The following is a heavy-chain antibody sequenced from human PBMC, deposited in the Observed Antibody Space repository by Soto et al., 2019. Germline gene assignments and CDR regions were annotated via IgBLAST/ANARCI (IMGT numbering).Heavy chain of an antibody. J-gene: IGHJ6*02. D-gene: IGHD3-10*01. V-gene: IGHV3-30*18. CDR3: AKVSSDRGDYYFAMDV. CDR2: ISHGGNEK. Sequence: QVQLLESGGGVVQPGRSLRLSCAASGFIFSSYAMHWVRQAPGKGLEWVAVISHGGNEKYYADSVEGRFTISRDNSMKMVYLQMNGLRPEDTAVYYCAKVSSDRGDYYFAMDVWGQGTTVTVSS. CDR1: GFIFSSYA.